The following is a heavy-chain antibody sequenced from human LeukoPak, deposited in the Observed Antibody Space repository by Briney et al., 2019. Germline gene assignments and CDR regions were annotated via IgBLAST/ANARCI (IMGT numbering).Heavy chain of an antibody. J-gene: IGHJ3*02. D-gene: IGHD6-19*01. CDR1: GGSISSSSYY. CDR2: IYYSGST. CDR3: ARERVSNSSGSFDAFDI. V-gene: IGHV4-39*07. Sequence: SETLSLTCTVSGGSISSSSYYWGWIRQPPGKGLEWIGSIYYSGSTYYNPSLKSRVTISVDTSKNQFSLKLSSVTAADTAVYYCARERVSNSSGSFDAFDIWGQGTMVTVSS.